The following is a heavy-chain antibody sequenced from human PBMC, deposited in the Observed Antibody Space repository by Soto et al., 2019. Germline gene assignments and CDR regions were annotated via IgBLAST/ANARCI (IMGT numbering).Heavy chain of an antibody. V-gene: IGHV1-69*02. J-gene: IGHJ3*02. CDR1: GGTFSSYT. D-gene: IGHD5-12*01. CDR3: ARAVNIVATHRSAFDI. CDR2: IIPILGIA. Sequence: GASVKVSCKASGGTFSSYTISWVRQAPGQGLEWMGRIIPILGIANYAQKFQGRVTITADKSTSTAYMELSSLRSEDTAVYYCARAVNIVATHRSAFDIWGQGTMVTVSS.